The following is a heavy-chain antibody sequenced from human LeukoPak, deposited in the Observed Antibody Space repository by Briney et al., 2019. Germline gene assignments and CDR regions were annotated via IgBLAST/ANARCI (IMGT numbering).Heavy chain of an antibody. V-gene: IGHV1-18*01. CDR3: ARDKAVTTEVTQHFQH. CDR2: ISAYNGYT. CDR1: GYTFTNYG. D-gene: IGHD4-23*01. J-gene: IGHJ1*01. Sequence: VASVTVSCKASGYTFTNYGISWVRQAPGQGLEWMGWISAYNGYTDYAQKLQFRVTMTTDTSTSTDYMELRSLRSDDTAVYYCARDKAVTTEVTQHFQHWGQGTLVTVSS.